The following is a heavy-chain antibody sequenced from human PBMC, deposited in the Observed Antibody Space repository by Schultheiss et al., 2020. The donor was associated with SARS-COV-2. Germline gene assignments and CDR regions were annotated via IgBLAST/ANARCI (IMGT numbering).Heavy chain of an antibody. J-gene: IGHJ4*02. CDR1: GFTFDDYA. CDR2: ISWNSGSI. CDR3: ARDQDKRWFGELVN. D-gene: IGHD3-10*01. Sequence: GGSLRLSCAASGFTFDDYAMHWVRQAPGKGLEWVSGISWNSGSIAYADSVKGRFTISRDNSKNTLYLQMNSLRAEDTAVYYCARDQDKRWFGELVNWGQGTLVTVSS. V-gene: IGHV3-9*01.